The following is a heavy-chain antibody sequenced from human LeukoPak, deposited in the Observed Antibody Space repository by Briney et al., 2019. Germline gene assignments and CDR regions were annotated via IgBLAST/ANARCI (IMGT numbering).Heavy chain of an antibody. Sequence: GGSLRLSCAASGFTFSSYSTNWVRQAPGKGLEWVSSISSSSSYIYYADSVKGRFTISRDNAKNSLYLQMNSLGAEDTAVYYCARDTTLVVPAATLDYWGQGTLVTVSS. D-gene: IGHD2-2*01. CDR3: ARDTTLVVPAATLDY. J-gene: IGHJ4*02. V-gene: IGHV3-21*01. CDR1: GFTFSSYS. CDR2: ISSSSSYI.